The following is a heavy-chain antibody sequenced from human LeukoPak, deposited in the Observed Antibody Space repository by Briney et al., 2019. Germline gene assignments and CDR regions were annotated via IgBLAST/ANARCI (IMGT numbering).Heavy chain of an antibody. CDR1: GFTFSSYE. CDR3: AREKRSGSYQGGWFDP. D-gene: IGHD1-26*01. J-gene: IGHJ5*02. CDR2: ISTGGSTI. V-gene: IGHV3-48*03. Sequence: PGGSLRLSCAASGFTFSSYEMIWVRQAPGKGLEWVSYISTGGSTIYYADSMKGRFTISRDNAKNSLYLQMNSLRAEDTAVYYRAREKRSGSYQGGWFDPWGQGTLVTVSS.